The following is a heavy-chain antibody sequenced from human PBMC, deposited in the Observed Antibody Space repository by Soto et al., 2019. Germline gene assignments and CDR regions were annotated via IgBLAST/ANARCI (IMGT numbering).Heavy chain of an antibody. J-gene: IGHJ6*03. CDR1: GFSFSHYC. V-gene: IGHV3-7*04. Sequence: EVQLVESGGGLVQPGGSLRLSCAASGFSFSHYCMSWVRQAPGKGLEWVANIKQDGSEKYDVDSVKGRFTISRDNAKNARLLQMDSLRDEDPAVYYCARVPSTRDIWSYGVGGKYYYYYMDDWGKGTTVTVSS. D-gene: IGHD1-7*01. CDR2: IKQDGSEK. CDR3: ARVPSTRDIWSYGVGGKYYYYYMDD.